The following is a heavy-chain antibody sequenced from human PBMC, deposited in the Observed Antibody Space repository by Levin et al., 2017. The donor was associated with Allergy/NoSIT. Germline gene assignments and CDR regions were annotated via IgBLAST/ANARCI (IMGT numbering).Heavy chain of an antibody. CDR3: AGEPNSPYYYHYGLDV. J-gene: IGHJ6*02. Sequence: SETLSLTYTVSGGSISDDSYYWAWVRQPPGKGLEWVGSIYYDGSAYYNPSLKTRLTISVDTSKNQFSLRVNSVTAADTAVYYCAGEPNSPYYYHYGLDVWGPGTTVTVSS. D-gene: IGHD2/OR15-2a*01. V-gene: IGHV4-39*07. CDR2: IYYDGSA. CDR1: GGSISDDSYY.